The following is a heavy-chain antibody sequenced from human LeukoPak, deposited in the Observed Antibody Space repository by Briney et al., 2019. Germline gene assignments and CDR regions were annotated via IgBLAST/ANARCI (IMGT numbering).Heavy chain of an antibody. V-gene: IGHV4-59*08. D-gene: IGHD1-1*01. J-gene: IGHJ3*02. CDR2: IYYSGST. Sequence: PSETLSLTCTVSGGSISSYYWSWIRQPPGKGLEWIGFIYYSGSTNYSPSLKSRVTISVDTSKNQFSLELTSVTAADTAVYYCARHGNGAFDIWGQGTMVTVSS. CDR1: GGSISSYY. CDR3: ARHGNGAFDI.